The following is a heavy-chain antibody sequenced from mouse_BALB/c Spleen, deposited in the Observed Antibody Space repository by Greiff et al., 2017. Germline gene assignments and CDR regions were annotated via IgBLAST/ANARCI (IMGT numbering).Heavy chain of an antibody. D-gene: IGHD1-2*01. J-gene: IGHJ3*01. CDR1: GFTFSSYG. V-gene: IGHV5-6*01. CDR3: ARGYAY. CDR2: ISSGGSYT. Sequence: EVQGVESGGDLVKPGGSLKLSCAASGFTFSSYGMSWVRQTPDKRLEWVATISSGGSYTYYPDSVKGRFTISRDNARNILYLQMSSLRSEDTAMYYCARGYAYWGQGTLVTVSA.